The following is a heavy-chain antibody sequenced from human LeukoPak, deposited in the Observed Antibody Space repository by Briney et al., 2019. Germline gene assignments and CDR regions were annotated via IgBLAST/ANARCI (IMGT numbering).Heavy chain of an antibody. CDR2: ISGSGGST. D-gene: IGHD3-10*01. Sequence: GGSLRLSCAASGFTFSSYAMSWVRQAPGKGLEWVSAISGSGGSTYYADSVKGRFTISRDNSKNTLYLQMNSLRAEDTAVYYCAKGDFLWFGELDVIAFDIWGQGTMVTVSS. J-gene: IGHJ3*02. CDR3: AKGDFLWFGELDVIAFDI. V-gene: IGHV3-23*01. CDR1: GFTFSSYA.